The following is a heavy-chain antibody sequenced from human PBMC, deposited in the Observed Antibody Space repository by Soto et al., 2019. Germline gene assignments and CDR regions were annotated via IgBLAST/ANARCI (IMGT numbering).Heavy chain of an antibody. Sequence: QVPLVQSGAEVKKPGASVKVSCKASGYTFTSYAMHWVRQAPGQRLEWMGWINAGNGNTKYSQKFQGRVTITRDTSASTAYMELSSLRSEDTAVYYCARLPIRSWLAHQDYYGMDVWGQGTTVTVSS. CDR1: GYTFTSYA. CDR3: ARLPIRSWLAHQDYYGMDV. D-gene: IGHD6-19*01. V-gene: IGHV1-3*01. J-gene: IGHJ6*02. CDR2: INAGNGNT.